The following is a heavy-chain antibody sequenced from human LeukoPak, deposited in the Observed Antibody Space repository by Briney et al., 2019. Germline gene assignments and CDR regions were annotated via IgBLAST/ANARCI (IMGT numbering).Heavy chain of an antibody. CDR1: GFTFSSYW. V-gene: IGHV3-7*03. CDR2: IKQDEIEK. J-gene: IGHJ3*02. Sequence: GGSLRLSCAASGFTFSSYWMSWVRQAPGKGLEWVANIKQDEIEKYYVDSVKGRFTISRDNAKNSLYLQMNSLRAEDTAVYYCAETGIQLWLGGAFDIWGQGTMVTVSS. D-gene: IGHD5-18*01. CDR3: AETGIQLWLGGAFDI.